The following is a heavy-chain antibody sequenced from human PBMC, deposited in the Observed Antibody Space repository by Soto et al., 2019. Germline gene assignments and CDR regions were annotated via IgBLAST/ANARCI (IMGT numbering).Heavy chain of an antibody. CDR3: ARSIYSSSPPFDY. D-gene: IGHD6-6*01. V-gene: IGHV1-2*04. CDR2: INPNSGGT. CDR1: GYTFTCYY. Sequence: ASVKVSCKASGYTFTCYYMHWVRQAPGQGLEWMGWINPNSGGTNYAQKFQGWVTMTRDTSISTAYMELSRLRSDDTAVYYCARSIYSSSPPFDYWGQGTLVTVSS. J-gene: IGHJ4*02.